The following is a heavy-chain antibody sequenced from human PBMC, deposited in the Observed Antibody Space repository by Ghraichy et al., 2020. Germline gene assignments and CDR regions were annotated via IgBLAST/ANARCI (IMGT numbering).Heavy chain of an antibody. Sequence: SETLSLTCTVSGASISSGAYYWSWIRQPPGKGLEWVGYIFHTGNTHYSPSLTSRLTMSIDTSKNQFSLNLSSVTAADSAVYFCARAPPGASPHLWFDFWGQGTRVTVTA. V-gene: IGHV4-30-4*01. CDR2: IFHTGNT. J-gene: IGHJ4*02. CDR1: GASISSGAYY. D-gene: IGHD2-2*01. CDR3: ARAPPGASPHLWFDF.